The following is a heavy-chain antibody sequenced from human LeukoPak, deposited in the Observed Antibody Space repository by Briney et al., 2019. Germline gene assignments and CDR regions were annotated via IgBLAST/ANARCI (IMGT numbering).Heavy chain of an antibody. CDR3: ARGFRPYYDFWSDYYIFDY. J-gene: IGHJ4*02. Sequence: GASVKVSCKASGYTFSVYGITWVRQAPGQGLEWMGWISPYNGNTSYAQKLQGRVTMTTDTSTSTAYMELKSLRSDDTAVYYCARGFRPYYDFWSDYYIFDYWGQGTLVTVSS. D-gene: IGHD3-3*01. CDR2: ISPYNGNT. CDR1: GYTFSVYG. V-gene: IGHV1-18*01.